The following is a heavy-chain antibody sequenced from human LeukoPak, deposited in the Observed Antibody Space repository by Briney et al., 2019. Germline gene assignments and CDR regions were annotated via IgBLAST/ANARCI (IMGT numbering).Heavy chain of an antibody. V-gene: IGHV3-74*01. Sequence: AGGSLRLSCAASGFTFSDYWMHWVRQAPGKGLVWVSRINSDGSSTSYADSVKGRFTISRDNAKNTLYLQMNSLRAEDTAVYYCARDHRGSGSRYYYYYMDVWGKGTTVTISS. J-gene: IGHJ6*03. CDR1: GFTFSDYW. D-gene: IGHD3-10*01. CDR3: ARDHRGSGSRYYYYYMDV. CDR2: INSDGSST.